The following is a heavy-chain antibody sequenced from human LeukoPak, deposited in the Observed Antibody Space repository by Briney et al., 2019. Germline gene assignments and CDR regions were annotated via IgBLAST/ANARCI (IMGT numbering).Heavy chain of an antibody. V-gene: IGHV6-1*01. D-gene: IGHD5-12*01. CDR2: TYYRSKSYN. Sequence: SQTLSLTCAISGDTISSNSAAWNWIRQSPSRGLEWLGRTYYRSKSYNDYAVSVKSRITINPDTSKHQFSLQLNSVTPEDTAVYYCARGLQWLRHYNWFDPWGQGTLVTVSS. J-gene: IGHJ5*02. CDR3: ARGLQWLRHYNWFDP. CDR1: GDTISSNSAA.